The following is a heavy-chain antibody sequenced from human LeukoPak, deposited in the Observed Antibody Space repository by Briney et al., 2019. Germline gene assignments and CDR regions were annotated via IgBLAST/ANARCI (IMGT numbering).Heavy chain of an antibody. D-gene: IGHD3-3*01. Sequence: SETLSLTCTVSGGSISSYYWSWIRQPVGKGLEWIGRIYTSGSTNYNPSLKSRVTMSVDTSKNQFSLKLSSVTAADTAVYYCAREGYDFWSGYYRKDWFDPWGQGTLVTVSS. J-gene: IGHJ5*02. CDR2: IYTSGST. V-gene: IGHV4-4*07. CDR3: AREGYDFWSGYYRKDWFDP. CDR1: GGSISSYY.